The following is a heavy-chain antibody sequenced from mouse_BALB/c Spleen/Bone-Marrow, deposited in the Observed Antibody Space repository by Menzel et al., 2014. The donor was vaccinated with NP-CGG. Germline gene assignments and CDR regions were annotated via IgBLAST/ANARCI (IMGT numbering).Heavy chain of an antibody. CDR2: IYPGDGDT. D-gene: IGHD2-2*01. Sequence: VQLQESGAELVRPGSSVKISCKASGYAFSTYWMTWVKQRPGQGLEWIGQIYPGDGDTKYNGKFKGKATLTADKSSSTAYMQLSSLTSEDSAVYFGAKVTTGFAYWGQGTLVTVSA. J-gene: IGHJ3*01. CDR3: AKVTTGFAY. CDR1: GYAFSTYW. V-gene: IGHV1-80*01.